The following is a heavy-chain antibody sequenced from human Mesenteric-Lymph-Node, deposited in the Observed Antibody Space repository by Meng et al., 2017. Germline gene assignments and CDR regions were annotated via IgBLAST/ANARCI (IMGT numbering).Heavy chain of an antibody. CDR1: GFTFSSYW. CDR3: ARDEPSWNYNYGMDV. CDR2: INSDGSST. J-gene: IGHJ6*02. Sequence: GESLKISCAASGFTFSSYWMHWVRQAPGKGLVWVSRINSDGSSTSYADSVKGRFTISRDNSKNTLYLQMNSLRAEDTAVYYCARDEPSWNYNYGMDVWGQGTTVTVSS. V-gene: IGHV3-74*01. D-gene: IGHD1-7*01.